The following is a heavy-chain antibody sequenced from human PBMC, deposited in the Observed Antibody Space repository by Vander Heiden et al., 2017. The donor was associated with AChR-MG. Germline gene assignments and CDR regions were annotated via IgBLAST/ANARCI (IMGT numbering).Heavy chain of an antibody. J-gene: IGHJ4*02. CDR2: IYESGTT. V-gene: IGHV4-39*01. CDR1: GGPVGSSGYY. Sequence: QLQESGPGLVRPSETLSLTRTVSGGPVGSSGYYWGLIRQSPGKGLESIGNIYESGTTYYNPSLKSRISISVDKSNNQISLRVDSMTAADTAVYYCARGTVFQSLDSWGQGTLVTVSS. D-gene: IGHD3-3*01. CDR3: ARGTVFQSLDS.